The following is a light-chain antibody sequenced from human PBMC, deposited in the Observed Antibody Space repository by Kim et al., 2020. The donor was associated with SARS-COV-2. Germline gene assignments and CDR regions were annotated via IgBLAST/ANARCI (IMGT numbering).Light chain of an antibody. Sequence: LTPGERATLSCRASQSVRTSYLAWYQQKPGQAPRLLIYGASSRATGIPDRFSGSGSGTEFTLTISRLEPEDFAVYYCQQYGSSPYSFGQGTKLEI. CDR2: GAS. V-gene: IGKV3-20*01. CDR3: QQYGSSPYS. J-gene: IGKJ2*03. CDR1: QSVRTSY.